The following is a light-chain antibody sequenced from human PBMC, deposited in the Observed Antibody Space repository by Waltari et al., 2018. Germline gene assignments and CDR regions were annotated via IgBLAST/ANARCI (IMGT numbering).Light chain of an antibody. CDR2: QDS. V-gene: IGLV3-1*01. Sequence: SYELIQPPSVSVSPGQKASITCSGGNLGNKYVCWYQQKQGQSPVLFIDQDSKRPSGIPERFSGSNYGNTATLTISGTQAMDEADYYCQAWDSSPVFGTGTKVTVL. CDR3: QAWDSSPV. CDR1: NLGNKY. J-gene: IGLJ1*01.